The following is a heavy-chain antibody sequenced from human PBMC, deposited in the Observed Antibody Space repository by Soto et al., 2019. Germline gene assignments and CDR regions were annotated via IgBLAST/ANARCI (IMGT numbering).Heavy chain of an antibody. J-gene: IGHJ3*02. CDR1: GYTFTSYD. V-gene: IGHV1-18*01. Sequence: ASVKVSCKASGYTFTSYDISWVRRAPGQGLEWMGWISVYNGKTNSAQKFQGRVTMTTDTSTSIAYMELRSLRSDDTAVYYCARSGAITAFDIWGQGTMVTVSS. D-gene: IGHD2-2*01. CDR2: ISVYNGKT. CDR3: ARSGAITAFDI.